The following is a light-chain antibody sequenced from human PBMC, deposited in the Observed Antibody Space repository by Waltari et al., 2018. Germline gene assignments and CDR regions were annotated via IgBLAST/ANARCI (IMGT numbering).Light chain of an antibody. J-gene: IGKJ1*01. V-gene: IGKV1-5*03. CDR2: KTF. CDR1: QNISNW. CDR3: QQYYSYSWT. Sequence: DVPMTQSPSTLSASVGDRVTMTCRASQNISNWLAWDQQKPGKAPKLMIYKTFELESGVPSRFSGSGSGTEFTLTISRLQADDLATYYCQQYYSYSWTFGQGTKVE.